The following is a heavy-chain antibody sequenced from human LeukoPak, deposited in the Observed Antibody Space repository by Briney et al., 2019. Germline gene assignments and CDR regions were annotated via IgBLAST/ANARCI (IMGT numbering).Heavy chain of an antibody. Sequence: PGGSLRLSCAASGFTFSSYAMSWVRQAPGKGLEWVSAISGSGGRTYYTDSVKGRFTISRDNSKNTLYLQMNSLRAEDTAVYYCAKEGKTRNWNYFQAKPVYWGQGTLVTVSS. CDR2: ISGSGGRT. V-gene: IGHV3-23*01. CDR3: AKEGKTRNWNYFQAKPVY. J-gene: IGHJ4*02. D-gene: IGHD1-20*01. CDR1: GFTFSSYA.